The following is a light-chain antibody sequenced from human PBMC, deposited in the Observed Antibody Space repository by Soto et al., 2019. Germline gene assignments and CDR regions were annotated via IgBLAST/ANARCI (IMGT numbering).Light chain of an antibody. Sequence: DIQMTQSPSSLSASVGDRVTITCRASQSISRYLNWYQQKPGKAPKLLFYDASSLQSGVPSMFSGSGSGTDLTLTISSLQPEDFATYYCQQSYSTPVFTFGPGTKGDIK. CDR1: QSISRY. CDR2: DAS. J-gene: IGKJ3*01. V-gene: IGKV1-39*01. CDR3: QQSYSTPVFT.